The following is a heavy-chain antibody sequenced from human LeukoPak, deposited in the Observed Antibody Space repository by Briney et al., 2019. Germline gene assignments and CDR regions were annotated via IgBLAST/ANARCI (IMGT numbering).Heavy chain of an antibody. J-gene: IGHJ4*02. D-gene: IGHD3-10*01. V-gene: IGHV4-34*01. CDR3: ARGFSYYYGSGSYYNVSFDY. CDR2: INHSGST. Sequence: SETLSLTCAVYGGSFSGYYWSWIRQPPGKGLEWIGEINHSGSTNYNPSLKSRVTISVDTSKNQFSLKLSSVTAADTAVYYCARGFSYYYGSGSYYNVSFDYWGQGTLVTVSS. CDR1: GGSFSGYY.